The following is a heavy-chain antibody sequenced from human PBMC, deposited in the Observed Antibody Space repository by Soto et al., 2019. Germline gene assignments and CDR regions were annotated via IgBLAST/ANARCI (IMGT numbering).Heavy chain of an antibody. V-gene: IGHV1-46*01. D-gene: IGHD1-1*01. Sequence: ASVKVSCTESGYTLTSYYMHRVRQATGQGLEWMGIINPSGGSTSYAQKFQGRVTMTRDTSTSTVYMELSSLRSEDTAVYSCARPFGYNGNEPMALNVFDIGGQGTMAPVSS. CDR1: GYTLTSYY. CDR3: ARPFGYNGNEPMALNVFDI. J-gene: IGHJ3*02. CDR2: INPSGGST.